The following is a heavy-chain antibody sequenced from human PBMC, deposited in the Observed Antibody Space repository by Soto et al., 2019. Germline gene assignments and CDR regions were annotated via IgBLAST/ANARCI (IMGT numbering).Heavy chain of an antibody. Sequence: SETLSLTCAVSGYSISSGYYWSWIRQPPGKGLEWIGEINHSGSTNYNPSLKSRVTISVDTSKNQFSLKLSSVTAADTAVYYCASEHVGGSYDFWSGYSPTDYGMDVWGQGTTVTVSS. CDR1: GYSISSGYY. V-gene: IGHV4-38-2*01. CDR2: INHSGST. D-gene: IGHD3-3*01. J-gene: IGHJ6*02. CDR3: ASEHVGGSYDFWSGYSPTDYGMDV.